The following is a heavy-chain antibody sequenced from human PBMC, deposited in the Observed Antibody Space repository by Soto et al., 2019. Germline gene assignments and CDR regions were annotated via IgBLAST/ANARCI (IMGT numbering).Heavy chain of an antibody. CDR1: GFTFSSYA. CDR3: ARERMVRGVTTRYYYGMDV. Sequence: GGSLRLSCAASGFTFSSYAMSWVRQAPGKGLVWVSRINSDGSSTSYADSVKGRFTISRDNAKNTLYLQMNSLRAEDTAVYYCARERMVRGVTTRYYYGMDVWGQGTTVTVS. V-gene: IGHV3-74*01. CDR2: INSDGSST. J-gene: IGHJ6*02. D-gene: IGHD3-10*01.